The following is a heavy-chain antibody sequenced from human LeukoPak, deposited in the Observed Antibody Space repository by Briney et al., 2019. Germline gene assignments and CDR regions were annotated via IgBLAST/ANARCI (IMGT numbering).Heavy chain of an antibody. D-gene: IGHD2-15*01. Sequence: KPLETLSLTCTVSGGSISSYYWSWIRQPPGKGLEWIGYIYYSGSTNYNPSLKSRVTISVDTSKNQFSLKLSSVTAADTAVYYCARGRVARGAFDIWGQGTMVTVSS. V-gene: IGHV4-59*01. CDR1: GGSISSYY. CDR3: ARGRVARGAFDI. CDR2: IYYSGST. J-gene: IGHJ3*02.